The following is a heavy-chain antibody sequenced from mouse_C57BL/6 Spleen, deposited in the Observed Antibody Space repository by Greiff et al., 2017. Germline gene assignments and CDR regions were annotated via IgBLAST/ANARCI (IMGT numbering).Heavy chain of an antibody. V-gene: IGHV1-4*01. J-gene: IGHJ1*03. CDR3: ARDYGGGYFDV. CDR2: INPSSGYT. CDR1: GYTFTSYT. Sequence: QVQLQQSGAELARPGASVKMSCKASGYTFTSYTMHWVKQRPGQGLEWIGYINPSSGYTKYNQKFKDKATLTADKSSSTAYMQLSSLTSEDSAVYYCARDYGGGYFDVWGTGTTVTVAS. D-gene: IGHD1-1*01.